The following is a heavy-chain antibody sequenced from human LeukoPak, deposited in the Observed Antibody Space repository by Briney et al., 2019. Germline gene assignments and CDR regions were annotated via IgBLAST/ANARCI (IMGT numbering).Heavy chain of an antibody. Sequence: GGSLRLSCAASGFTVSSNYMSWVRQAPGKGLEWVSVIYSGGSTYYADSVKGRFTISIDNSKNSLYLQMNSLRAEDAAVYYCAKCGGDCYHGAFDIWGQGTMVTVSS. J-gene: IGHJ3*02. D-gene: IGHD2-21*02. V-gene: IGHV3-53*01. CDR1: GFTVSSNY. CDR2: IYSGGST. CDR3: AKCGGDCYHGAFDI.